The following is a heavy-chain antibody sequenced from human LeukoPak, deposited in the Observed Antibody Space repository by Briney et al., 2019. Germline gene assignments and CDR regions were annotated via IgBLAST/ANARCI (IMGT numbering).Heavy chain of an antibody. CDR3: ASGWLAKGGSGYAFDI. CDR2: IYYSGST. V-gene: IGHV4-39*07. CDR1: GGSISSSSYY. Sequence: SETLSLTCTVSGGSISSSSYYWGWIRQPPGKGLEWIGSIYYSGSTYYNPSLKSRVTISVDTSKNQFSLKLSSVTAADTAVYYCASGWLAKGGSGYAFDIWGQGTMVTVSS. J-gene: IGHJ3*02. D-gene: IGHD6-19*01.